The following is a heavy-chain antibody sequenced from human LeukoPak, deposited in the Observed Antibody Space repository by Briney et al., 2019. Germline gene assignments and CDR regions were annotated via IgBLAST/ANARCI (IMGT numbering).Heavy chain of an antibody. D-gene: IGHD3-10*01. CDR3: ARAEWFGELLRAFDI. J-gene: IGHJ3*02. CDR1: GGSISSYY. V-gene: IGHV4-59*01. Sequence: SETLSLTCTVSGGSISSYYWSWIRQPPGKGLEWIGYIYYSGSTNYNPSLKSRVTISVDTSKNQFSLELSSVTAADTAVYYCARAEWFGELLRAFDIWGQGTMVTVSS. CDR2: IYYSGST.